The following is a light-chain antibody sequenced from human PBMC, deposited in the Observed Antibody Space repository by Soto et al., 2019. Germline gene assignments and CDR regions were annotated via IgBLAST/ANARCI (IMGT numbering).Light chain of an antibody. V-gene: IGKV1-5*01. CDR3: QHYNSYPWT. CDR1: QSISTW. Sequence: DIPMTQSPSTLSASVGDRVTITCRASQSISTWLAWYQQKPGKAPKLLIYDASSLESGVPLRFSGSGSVTEFTLTISSLQPDDSGTYYCQHYNSYPWTFGQGTKVEIK. J-gene: IGKJ1*01. CDR2: DAS.